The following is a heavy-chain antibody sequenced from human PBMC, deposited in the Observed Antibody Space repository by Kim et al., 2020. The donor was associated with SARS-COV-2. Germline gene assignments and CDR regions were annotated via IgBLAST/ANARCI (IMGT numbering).Heavy chain of an antibody. D-gene: IGHD1-26*01. Sequence: ADSVQGRFTISRDNSKNTLYLQMNSLRAEDTAVYYCARDLLVGATSYDMDVWGQGTTVTVSS. CDR3: ARDLLVGATSYDMDV. J-gene: IGHJ6*02. V-gene: IGHV3-30*07.